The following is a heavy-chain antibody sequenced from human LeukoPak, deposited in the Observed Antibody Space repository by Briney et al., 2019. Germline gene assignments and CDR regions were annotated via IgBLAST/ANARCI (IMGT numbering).Heavy chain of an antibody. J-gene: IGHJ4*02. CDR1: GYTFTGYY. Sequence: GASVKVSCKASGYTFTGYYMHWVRQAPGQGLEWMGIINPSGGSTSYAQKFQGRVTMTRDTSTSTVYMELSSLRSEDTAVYYCARDSPYYYDSSGYYGAIRYWGQGTLVTVSS. V-gene: IGHV1-46*01. CDR3: ARDSPYYYDSSGYYGAIRY. D-gene: IGHD3-22*01. CDR2: INPSGGST.